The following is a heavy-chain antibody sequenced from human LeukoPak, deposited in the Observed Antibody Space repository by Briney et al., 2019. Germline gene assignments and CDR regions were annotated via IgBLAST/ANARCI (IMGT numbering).Heavy chain of an antibody. Sequence: GASVKVSCKASGYTFTSYDINWVRQATGQGLEWMGWMNPNSGNTGYAQKFQGRVTITRNTSISTAYMELSSLRSEDTAVYYCARTIKNYDFWTPPGYNRFDPWGQGTLVTVSS. J-gene: IGHJ5*02. D-gene: IGHD3-3*01. CDR2: MNPNSGNT. V-gene: IGHV1-8*03. CDR3: ARTIKNYDFWTPPGYNRFDP. CDR1: GYTFTSYD.